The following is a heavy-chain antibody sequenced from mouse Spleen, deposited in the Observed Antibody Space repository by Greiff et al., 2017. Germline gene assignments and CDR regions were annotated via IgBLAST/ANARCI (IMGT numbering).Heavy chain of an antibody. CDR2: IYPGDGDT. J-gene: IGHJ2*01. CDR3: ARGGKYLYYFDY. CDR1: GYAFSSSW. Sequence: VQLQQSGPELVKPGASVKISCKASGYAFSSSWMNWVKQRPGKGLEWIGRIYPGDGDTNYNGKFKGKATLTADKSSSTAYMQLSSLTSEDSAVYFCARGGKYLYYFDYWGQGTTLTVSS. D-gene: IGHD5-1-1*01. V-gene: IGHV1-82*01.